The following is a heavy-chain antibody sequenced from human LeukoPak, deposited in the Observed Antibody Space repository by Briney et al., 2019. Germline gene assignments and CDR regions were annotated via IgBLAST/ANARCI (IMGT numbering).Heavy chain of an antibody. V-gene: IGHV1-2*02. Sequence: ASVKVSCKASGYTFTGYYMHWVRQAPGQGLDWMGWINPNGGGTTYAQKFQGRVTLTRDTSISTAYMEVNRLESDDTAVYYCARENNSGWYRKAAFDYWGQGTLVTVTS. CDR1: GYTFTGYY. J-gene: IGHJ4*02. D-gene: IGHD6-19*01. CDR3: ARENNSGWYRKAAFDY. CDR2: INPNGGGT.